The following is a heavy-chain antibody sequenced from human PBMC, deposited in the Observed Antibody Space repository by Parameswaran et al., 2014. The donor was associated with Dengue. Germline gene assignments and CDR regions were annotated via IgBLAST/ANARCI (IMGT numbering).Heavy chain of an antibody. D-gene: IGHD3-3*01. Sequence: VRQAPGQGLEWMGWINTNTGNPTYAQGFTGRFVFSLDTSVSTAYLQISSLKAEDTAVYYCARDARYYDFWSGYYPSYFDYWGQGTLVTVSS. V-gene: IGHV7-4-1*02. CDR3: ARDARYYDFWSGYYPSYFDY. CDR2: INTNTGNP. J-gene: IGHJ4*02.